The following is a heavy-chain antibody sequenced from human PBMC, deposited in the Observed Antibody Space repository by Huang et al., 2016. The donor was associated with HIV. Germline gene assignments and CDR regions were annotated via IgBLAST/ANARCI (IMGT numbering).Heavy chain of an antibody. CDR2: IIPIFGTA. Sequence: QVQLVQSGAEVKKPGSSVKVSCKASGGTFSSYAISWVRQAPGQGLEWVGGIIPIFGTANYAQKFQGRGTITADESTSTAYMELSSLRSEDTAVYYCARARGYYDSSVSYYFDYWGQGTLVTVSS. CDR3: ARARGYYDSSVSYYFDY. J-gene: IGHJ4*02. CDR1: GGTFSSYA. V-gene: IGHV1-69*13. D-gene: IGHD3-22*01.